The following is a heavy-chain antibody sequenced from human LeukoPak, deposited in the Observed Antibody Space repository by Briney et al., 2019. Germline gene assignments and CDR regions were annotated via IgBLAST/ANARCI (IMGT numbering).Heavy chain of an antibody. CDR2: ISSSSSYT. J-gene: IGHJ6*02. Sequence: GGSLRLSCEGSGFTFNGYAFSWVRQAPGKGLEWVSYISSSSSYTNYADSVKGRFTISRDNAKNSLYLQMNSLRAEDTAVYYCARVLSVVVPAAMYYYYGMDVWGQGTTVTVSS. CDR3: ARVLSVVVPAAMYYYYGMDV. D-gene: IGHD2-2*01. CDR1: GFTFNGYA. V-gene: IGHV3-11*05.